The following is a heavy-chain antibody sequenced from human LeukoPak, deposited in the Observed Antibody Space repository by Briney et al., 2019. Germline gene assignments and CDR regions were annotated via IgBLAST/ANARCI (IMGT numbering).Heavy chain of an antibody. D-gene: IGHD5-24*01. J-gene: IGHJ4*02. CDR1: GFMFSSNW. V-gene: IGHV3-7*03. CDR3: AKEGRSLQTY. Sequence: PGGSLRLSCAGSGFMFSSNWMSWVRLAPGKGLEWVANIKEDGTETYCVDSVKGRFTISRDNAKNSLYLQMNSLRVEDTAVYYCAKEGRSLQTYWGQGTLVTVSP. CDR2: IKEDGTET.